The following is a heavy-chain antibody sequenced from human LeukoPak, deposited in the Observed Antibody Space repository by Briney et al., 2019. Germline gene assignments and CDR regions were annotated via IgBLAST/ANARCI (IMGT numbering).Heavy chain of an antibody. V-gene: IGHV3-30*18. D-gene: IGHD2-15*01. J-gene: IGHJ5*02. CDR1: GFTFSSYG. CDR3: AKDLARCSGGSCYSGGFDP. Sequence: GGSLRLSCAASGFTFSSYGMHWVRQAPGKGLEWVAVISYDGSNKYYADSVKGRFTISRDNSKNTLYLQMNSLRAEDTAVYYCAKDLARCSGGSCYSGGFDPWGQGTLVTVSS. CDR2: ISYDGSNK.